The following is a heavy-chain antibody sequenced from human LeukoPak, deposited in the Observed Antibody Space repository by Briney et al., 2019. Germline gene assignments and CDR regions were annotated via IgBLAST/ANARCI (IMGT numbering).Heavy chain of an antibody. J-gene: IGHJ4*02. CDR3: AKHYMGSSYNRGLDY. Sequence: SETLSLTCAVYGGSFSGYYWSLIRQPPGKGLEWIGSIYYSGYTYYNPSLESRVTISVDTSKNQFSLKLSSVTAADTAIYYCAKHYMGSSYNRGLDYWGQGTLVTVSS. V-gene: IGHV4-34*01. D-gene: IGHD3-10*01. CDR1: GGSFSGYY. CDR2: IYYSGYT.